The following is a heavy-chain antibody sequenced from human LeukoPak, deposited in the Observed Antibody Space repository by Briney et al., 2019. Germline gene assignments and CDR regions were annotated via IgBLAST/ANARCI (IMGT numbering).Heavy chain of an antibody. CDR1: GFTFSTYA. CDR3: AKDGGY. J-gene: IGHJ4*02. CDR2: ISGDGGSS. D-gene: IGHD3-3*01. V-gene: IGHV3-23*01. Sequence: GGSLRLSCAASGFTFSTYAMTWVRQAPGEGLEWASAISGDGGSSYYADSVKGRFTVSRDNSRNTLYLQMNSLGAEDTAVYYCAKDGGYWGQGTLVTVSS.